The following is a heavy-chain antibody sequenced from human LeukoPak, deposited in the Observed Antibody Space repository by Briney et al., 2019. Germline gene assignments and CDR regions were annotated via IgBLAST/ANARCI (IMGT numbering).Heavy chain of an antibody. CDR3: AKSTDAVR. D-gene: IGHD6-19*01. CDR2: IRGNGET. V-gene: IGHV3-23*01. J-gene: IGHJ4*02. Sequence: GGSLRLSCAASGLSFSSFAMSWVRQGPARGLEWVSSIRGNGETFYADSVKGRFTLSSDSSRNTVYFQLNNLRVEDTAIYYCAKSTDAVRWGQGTLVTVSS. CDR1: GLSFSSFA.